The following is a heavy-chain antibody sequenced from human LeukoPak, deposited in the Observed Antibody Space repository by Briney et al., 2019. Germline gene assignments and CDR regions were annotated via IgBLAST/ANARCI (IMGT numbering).Heavy chain of an antibody. J-gene: IGHJ6*02. Sequence: GGSLRLSCAASGFTFSSYWMQWVRQAPGKGLVWVSSINSDGSSTNHADSVKGRFTISRDNATHPLYLPMNSRRADDTAMYYCEREPDYYDSRGYYAPSNAIDIWGQGTTVPASS. D-gene: IGHD3-22*01. CDR1: GFTFSSYW. CDR2: INSDGSST. V-gene: IGHV3-74*01. CDR3: EREPDYYDSRGYYAPSNAIDI.